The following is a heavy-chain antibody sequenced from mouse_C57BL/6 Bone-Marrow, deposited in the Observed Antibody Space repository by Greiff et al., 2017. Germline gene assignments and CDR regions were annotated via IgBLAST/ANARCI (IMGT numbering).Heavy chain of an antibody. J-gene: IGHJ1*03. D-gene: IGHD1-1*01. CDR3: ARSEGYYGSSYVRYFDV. CDR1: GYTFTDYN. CDR2: INPNNGGT. Sequence: EVQLVESGPELVKPGASVKIPCKASGYTFTDYNMDWVKQSHGKSLEWIGDINPNNGGTIYNQKFKGKATLTVDKSSSTAYMELRSLTSEDTAVYYCARSEGYYGSSYVRYFDVWGTGTTVTVSS. V-gene: IGHV1-18*01.